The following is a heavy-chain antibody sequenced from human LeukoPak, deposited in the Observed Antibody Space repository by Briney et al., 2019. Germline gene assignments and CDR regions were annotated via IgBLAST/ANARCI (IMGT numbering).Heavy chain of an antibody. Sequence: GGSLRLSCAASGFTFSTYGMHWVRQAPGKGLEWLAFIQSDGRNKYYADSVKGRFTISRDNSKNTLFLQMNSLRAEDTAVYYCAKDKSMVRELDYWGQGNLVTVSS. CDR3: AKDKSMVRELDY. V-gene: IGHV3-30*02. D-gene: IGHD3-10*01. CDR1: GFTFSTYG. CDR2: IQSDGRNK. J-gene: IGHJ4*02.